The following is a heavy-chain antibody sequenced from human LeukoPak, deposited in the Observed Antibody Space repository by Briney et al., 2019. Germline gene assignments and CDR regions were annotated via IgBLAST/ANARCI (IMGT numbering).Heavy chain of an antibody. Sequence: ASVKISCKASGYTFTTYGITWVRQAPGQGLEWMGWISPHNGNTKYTEKFQGRINMTTDTSTSTAYIELRSLRSDDTAVYFCARECDGDCYFRASDYWGQGSLVTVSS. CDR1: GYTFTTYG. D-gene: IGHD2-21*02. CDR3: ARECDGDCYFRASDY. J-gene: IGHJ4*02. CDR2: ISPHNGNT. V-gene: IGHV1-18*01.